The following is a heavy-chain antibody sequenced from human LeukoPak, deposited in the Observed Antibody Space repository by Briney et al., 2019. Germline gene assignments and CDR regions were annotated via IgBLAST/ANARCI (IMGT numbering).Heavy chain of an antibody. J-gene: IGHJ4*02. CDR2: IYHSGST. D-gene: IGHD6-19*01. V-gene: IGHV4-4*02. CDR1: GGSISSSNW. Sequence: PSGTLSLTCAASGGSISSSNWWSWVRQPPGKGLEWIGEIYHSGSTNYNPSLKSRVTISVDKSKNQFSLKLSSVTAADTAVYYCARSRSAVAASLGYWGQGTLVTVSS. CDR3: ARSRSAVAASLGY.